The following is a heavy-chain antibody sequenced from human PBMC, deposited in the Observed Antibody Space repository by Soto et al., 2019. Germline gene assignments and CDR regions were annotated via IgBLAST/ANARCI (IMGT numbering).Heavy chain of an antibody. D-gene: IGHD6-13*01. CDR1: GGSISGYY. CDR2: IYYNGNT. CDR3: ARDLRSSVWYGNNWCDR. J-gene: IGHJ5*02. V-gene: IGHV4-59*01. Sequence: SETLSLTCSVSGGSISGYYWSWIRQPPGQGLEWIGYIYYNGNTDYNPSLRSRVTISVDTSKNQFSLNLSSVTAADTAIYFCARDLRSSVWYGNNWCDRWGRGALVT.